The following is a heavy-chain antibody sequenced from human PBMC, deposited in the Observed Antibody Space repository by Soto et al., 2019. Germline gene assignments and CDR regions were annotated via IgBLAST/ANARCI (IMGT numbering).Heavy chain of an antibody. V-gene: IGHV3-7*05. CDR1: GFTLSSYW. CDR3: ARDYGSSYSTRYYGMDV. D-gene: IGHD6-13*01. J-gene: IGHJ6*02. Sequence: EVQLVESGGGLVQPGGSLRLSCAASGFTLSSYWMSWVRQAPGKGLEWVANIKQDGSEKYYVDSVKGRFTISRDNAKNSLYLQMNSLRAEYTALYYCARDYGSSYSTRYYGMDVWGQGTTVTVSS. CDR2: IKQDGSEK.